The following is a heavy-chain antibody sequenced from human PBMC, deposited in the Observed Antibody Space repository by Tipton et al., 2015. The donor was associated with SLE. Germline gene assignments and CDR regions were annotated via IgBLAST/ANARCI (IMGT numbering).Heavy chain of an antibody. CDR3: ARARKWNYYFDY. CDR2: INHSGST. V-gene: IGHV4-34*01. CDR1: GGSFSDYY. J-gene: IGHJ4*02. D-gene: IGHD1-20*01. Sequence: TLSLTCAVYGGSFSDYYWSWIRQPPGMGLEWIGEINHSGSTNYNPSLKSRVTISVDTSKKQFSLKLSSVTAADTAVYYCARARKWNYYFDYWGQGTLVTVSS.